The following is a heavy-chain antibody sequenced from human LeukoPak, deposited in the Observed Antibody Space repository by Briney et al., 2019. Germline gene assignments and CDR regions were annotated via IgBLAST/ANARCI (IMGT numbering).Heavy chain of an antibody. CDR2: INHSGST. D-gene: IGHD5-24*01. CDR1: GGSFSGYY. Sequence: SETLSLTCAVYGGSFSGYYWSWIRQPPGKGLEWIGEINHSGSTNYNPSLKSRVTISVDTSKNQFSLKLSSVTAADTAVYYCARGGEMATNDAFDIWGQGTMVTVSS. J-gene: IGHJ3*02. CDR3: ARGGEMATNDAFDI. V-gene: IGHV4-34*01.